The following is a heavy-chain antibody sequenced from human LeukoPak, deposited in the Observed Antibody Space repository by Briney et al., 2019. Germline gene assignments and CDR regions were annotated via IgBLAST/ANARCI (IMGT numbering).Heavy chain of an antibody. CDR2: IIPIFGTA. V-gene: IGHV1-69*05. J-gene: IGHJ4*02. CDR1: GGTFSSYA. CDR3: ARGSIAVAGRLDY. D-gene: IGHD6-19*01. Sequence: SVKVSCKASGGTFSSYAISWVRQAPRQGLEWMGRIIPIFGTANYAQKFQGRVTITTDESTSTAYMELSSLRSEDTAVYYCARGSIAVAGRLDYWGQGTLVTVSS.